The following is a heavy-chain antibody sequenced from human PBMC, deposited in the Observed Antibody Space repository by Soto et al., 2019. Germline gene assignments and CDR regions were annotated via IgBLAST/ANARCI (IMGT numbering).Heavy chain of an antibody. CDR3: ATHPGIAVAAVDY. D-gene: IGHD6-19*01. CDR2: INAGNGNT. V-gene: IGHV1-3*01. Sequence: ASVKVSCKASGYTFTSYAMHWVRQAPGQRLEWMGWINAGNGNTKYSQKFQGRVTITRDTSASTAYMELSSLRSEDTAVYYCATHPGIAVAAVDYWGQGTLVTVSS. CDR1: GYTFTSYA. J-gene: IGHJ4*01.